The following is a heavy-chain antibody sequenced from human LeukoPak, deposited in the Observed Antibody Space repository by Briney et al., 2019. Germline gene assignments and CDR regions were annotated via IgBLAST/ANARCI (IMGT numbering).Heavy chain of an antibody. V-gene: IGHV6-1*01. J-gene: IGHJ4*02. CDR3: ARDQGGLDH. CDR1: GDSVSTNTAA. D-gene: IGHD3-16*01. Sequence: SQTLPLTCAISGDSVSTNTAAWNWIRQSPSRGLEWLGRTYYRSKWYYEYALSVKGRITINPDTSKNQFSLQLNSVISEDTAVYYCARDQGGLDHWGQGTLVTVSS. CDR2: TYYRSKWYY.